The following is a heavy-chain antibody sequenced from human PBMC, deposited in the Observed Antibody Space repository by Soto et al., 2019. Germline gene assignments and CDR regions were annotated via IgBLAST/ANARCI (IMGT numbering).Heavy chain of an antibody. J-gene: IGHJ4*01. CDR3: AKEGQYDMLTGYYFY. D-gene: IGHD3-9*01. Sequence: PGGSLRLSCAASGFTFSNYAMSWVRQGPGKGLEWVSSISRSGDSTYYADSVKGRFTISRDNSKSTLFLQVNSLRAEDTAVYYCAKEGQYDMLTGYYFYWGHGSLVTVSS. CDR2: ISRSGDST. CDR1: GFTFSNYA. V-gene: IGHV3-23*01.